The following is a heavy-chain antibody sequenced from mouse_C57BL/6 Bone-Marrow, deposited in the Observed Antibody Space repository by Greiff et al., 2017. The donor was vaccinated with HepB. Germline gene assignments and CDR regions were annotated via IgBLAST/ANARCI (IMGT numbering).Heavy chain of an antibody. V-gene: IGHV7-3*01. CDR2: IRNKANGYTT. J-gene: IGHJ1*03. CDR3: ARYNTTGGYFDV. D-gene: IGHD1-1*01. Sequence: EVKVEESGGGLVQPGGSLSLSCAASGFTFTDYYMSWVRQPPGKALEWLGFIRNKANGYTTEYSASVKGRFTISRANSQSILYLHMKALRAEDSATYYCARYNTTGGYFDVWGTGTTVTVSS. CDR1: GFTFTDYY.